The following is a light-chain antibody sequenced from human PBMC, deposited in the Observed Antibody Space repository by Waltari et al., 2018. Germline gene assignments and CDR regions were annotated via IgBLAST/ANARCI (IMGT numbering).Light chain of an antibody. CDR1: SSDVGSYNL. V-gene: IGLV2-23*02. J-gene: IGLJ3*02. CDR2: EVS. Sequence: QSALTQPASVSGSPGQSITISCTGTSSDVGSYNLVSWYQQHPGKAPNLMIYEVSKRPSGVSDRFSTSKSGNTASLTISGLQAEDEADYYCCSYTGSSWVFGGGTKLTVL. CDR3: CSYTGSSWV.